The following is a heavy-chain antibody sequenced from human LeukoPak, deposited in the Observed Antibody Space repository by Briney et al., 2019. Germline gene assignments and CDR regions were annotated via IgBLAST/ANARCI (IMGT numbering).Heavy chain of an antibody. V-gene: IGHV4-30-4*01. J-gene: IGHJ5*02. CDR1: GGSISSGDYY. CDR2: IYYSGST. Sequence: SRTLSLTCTVSGGSISSGDYYWSWIRQPPGKGLEWIGNIYYSGSTYYNPSLKSRVTISVDTSKNQFSLRLSSVTAADTAVYYCARLTMVRGVRDYNWFDPWGQGTLVTVSS. D-gene: IGHD3-10*01. CDR3: ARLTMVRGVRDYNWFDP.